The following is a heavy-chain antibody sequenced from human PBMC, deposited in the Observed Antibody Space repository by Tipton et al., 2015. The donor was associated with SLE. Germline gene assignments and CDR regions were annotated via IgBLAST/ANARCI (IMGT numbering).Heavy chain of an antibody. Sequence: SLRLSCAASGFTFSSYSMNWVRQAPGKGLEWVSSISSSSSYIYYADSVKGRFTISRDNAKNSLYLQMNSLRAEDTALYYCARERGDDYGDFRKNSIDVWGQGTTVTVSS. D-gene: IGHD4-17*01. CDR2: ISSSSSYI. J-gene: IGHJ6*02. CDR3: ARERGDDYGDFRKNSIDV. CDR1: GFTFSSYS. V-gene: IGHV3-21*04.